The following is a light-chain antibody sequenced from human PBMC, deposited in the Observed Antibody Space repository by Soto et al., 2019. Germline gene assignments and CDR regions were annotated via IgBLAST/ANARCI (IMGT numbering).Light chain of an antibody. J-gene: IGKJ5*01. Sequence: EIVLTQSPATLSLSPGERATLSCRASQSVSSYLAWYQQKPGQAPRLLIYDASNRATGIPVRFSGSGSGTDFALPISSLEPEDFAVYYCQQRSDWPIPFGQGTPLEIK. CDR2: DAS. CDR3: QQRSDWPIP. V-gene: IGKV3-11*01. CDR1: QSVSSY.